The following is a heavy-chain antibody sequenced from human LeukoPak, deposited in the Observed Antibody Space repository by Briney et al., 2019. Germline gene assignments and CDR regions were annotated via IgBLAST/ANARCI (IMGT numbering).Heavy chain of an antibody. Sequence: GASLRLSCAASGFTFSSYWMSWVRQAPGQGLEWVAKIKPVVGVKYYVDSVQGRVTITRDNAKNSLYLQLSSLRAEDTAVYYCARDKSSGWETGNWFDPWGQGTLVTVSS. V-gene: IGHV3-7*01. D-gene: IGHD6-19*01. CDR3: ARDKSSGWETGNWFDP. J-gene: IGHJ5*02. CDR2: IKPVVGVK. CDR1: GFTFSSYW.